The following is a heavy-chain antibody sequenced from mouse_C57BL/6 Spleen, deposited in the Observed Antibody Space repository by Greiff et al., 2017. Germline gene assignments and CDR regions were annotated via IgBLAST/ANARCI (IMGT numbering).Heavy chain of an antibody. CDR3: ATRQLRSWFAY. V-gene: IGHV5-9*01. CDR1: GFTFSSYT. Sequence: EVKVEESGGGLVKPGGSLKLSCAASGFTFSSYTMSWVRQTPEKRLEWVATISGGGGNTYYPDSVKGRFTISRDNAKNTLYLQMSSLRSEDTALYYCATRQLRSWFAYWGQGTLVTVSA. D-gene: IGHD3-2*02. CDR2: ISGGGGNT. J-gene: IGHJ3*01.